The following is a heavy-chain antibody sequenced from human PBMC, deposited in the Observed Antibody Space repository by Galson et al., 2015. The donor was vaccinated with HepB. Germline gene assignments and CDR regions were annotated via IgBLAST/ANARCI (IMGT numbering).Heavy chain of an antibody. Sequence: SLRLSCAASGFTFSSYEMNWVRQAPGKGLEWVSYISSSGSTIYYADSVKGRFTISRDNAKNSLYLQMNSLRAEDTAVYYCARERAVECSGGSCYSNWFDPWGQGTLVTVSS. D-gene: IGHD2-15*01. CDR2: ISSSGSTI. J-gene: IGHJ5*02. CDR1: GFTFSSYE. CDR3: ARERAVECSGGSCYSNWFDP. V-gene: IGHV3-48*03.